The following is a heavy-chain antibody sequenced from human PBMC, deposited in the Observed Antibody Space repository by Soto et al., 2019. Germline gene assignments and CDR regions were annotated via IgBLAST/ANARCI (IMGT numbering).Heavy chain of an antibody. D-gene: IGHD1-26*01. CDR2: ISGGGSGA. CDR1: GFTFSDHA. Sequence: EVQLLESGGGLVQPGGSLRLSCAASGFTFSDHAMPWVRQAPGKGLEWVSGISGGGSGAYYADSVKGRFTISRDNSKNTLFLQVDSLGAEDPAVYYCSKDRGWEAHWGQGTGVPVSS. J-gene: IGHJ4*02. V-gene: IGHV3-23*01. CDR3: SKDRGWEAH.